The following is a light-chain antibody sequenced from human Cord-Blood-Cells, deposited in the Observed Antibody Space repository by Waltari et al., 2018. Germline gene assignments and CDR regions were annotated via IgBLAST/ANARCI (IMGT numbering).Light chain of an antibody. V-gene: IGKV1-13*02. CDR1: QGISSA. CDR2: DAS. CDR3: QQFNSNPIT. Sequence: AIQLTQSPSSLSASVGYRVTITCRASQGISSALVWYQQKPGNAPKLLICDASSLESGRPSRYSGSGARTACTLTISSLQPEDFATYDCQQFNSNPITFGEGTRLEIK. J-gene: IGKJ5*01.